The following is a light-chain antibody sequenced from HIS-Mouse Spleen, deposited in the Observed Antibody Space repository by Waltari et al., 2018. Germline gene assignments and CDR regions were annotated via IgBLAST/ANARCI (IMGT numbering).Light chain of an antibody. J-gene: IGLJ3*02. CDR3: CSYAGSSTWV. CDR1: SSDVGSYNL. CDR2: EGS. Sequence: QSALTQPASVSGSPGQSITISCTGTSSDVGSYNLVSWYQQHPGKAPKLMLYEGSKWPSGGANRFSGSKSGNTASLTISGLQAEDEADYYCCSYAGSSTWVFGGGTKLTVL. V-gene: IGLV2-23*01.